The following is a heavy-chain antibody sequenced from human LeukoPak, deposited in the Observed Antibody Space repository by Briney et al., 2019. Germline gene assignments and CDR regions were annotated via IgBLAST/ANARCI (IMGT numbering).Heavy chain of an antibody. CDR1: GYTFTTYA. CDR3: ARGAYFDV. CDR2: INTNTGNP. V-gene: IGHV7-4-1*02. Sequence: ASVKVSCKASGYTFTTYAMNWVRQAPGQGLEWMGWINTNTGNPTYAPGFTGRSVFSLDTSVSTAYLQISRLKTEDTAVYYCARGAYFDVLGQGTLVTVSS. J-gene: IGHJ4*02.